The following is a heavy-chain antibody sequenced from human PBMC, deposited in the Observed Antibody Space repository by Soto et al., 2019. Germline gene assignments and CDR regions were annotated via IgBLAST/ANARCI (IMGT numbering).Heavy chain of an antibody. V-gene: IGHV3-48*02. J-gene: IGHJ4*02. CDR1: GFTFSSYS. CDR3: ARRYYDSSDYYDYFDY. Sequence: EVQLVESGGGLVQPGVSLRLSCAASGFTFSSYSMNWVRQAPGKGLEWVSYISSSSSTIYYADSVKGRFTISRDNAKNSLYLQMNSLRDEDTAVYYCARRYYDSSDYYDYFDYWGQGTLVTVSS. D-gene: IGHD3-22*01. CDR2: ISSSSSTI.